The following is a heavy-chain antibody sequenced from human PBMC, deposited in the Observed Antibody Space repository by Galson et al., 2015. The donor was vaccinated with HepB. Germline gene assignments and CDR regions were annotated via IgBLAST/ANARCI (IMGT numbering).Heavy chain of an antibody. V-gene: IGHV3-21*01. Sequence: RLSCAASGFTFSSYSMNWVRQAPGKGLEWVSSISSSSSYIYYADSVKGRFTISRDNAKNSLYLQMNSLRAEDTAVYYCARVEGDRDGYNYIGYWGQGTLVTVSS. CDR3: ARVEGDRDGYNYIGY. J-gene: IGHJ4*02. CDR1: GFTFSSYS. D-gene: IGHD5-24*01. CDR2: ISSSSSYI.